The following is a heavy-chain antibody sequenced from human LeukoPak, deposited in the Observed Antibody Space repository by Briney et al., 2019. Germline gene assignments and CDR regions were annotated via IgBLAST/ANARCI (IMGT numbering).Heavy chain of an antibody. J-gene: IGHJ6*02. CDR3: ARDPGGAVDYYYYGMDV. CDR2: ISYDGSNK. CDR1: GFTFSSYA. D-gene: IGHD2-15*01. V-gene: IGHV3-30-3*01. Sequence: PGGSRRLSCAASGFTFSSYAMHWVRQAPGKGLEWVAVISYDGSNKYYADSVKGRFTISRDNSKNTLYLQMNSLRAEDTAVYYCARDPGGAVDYYYYGMDVWGQGTTVTVSS.